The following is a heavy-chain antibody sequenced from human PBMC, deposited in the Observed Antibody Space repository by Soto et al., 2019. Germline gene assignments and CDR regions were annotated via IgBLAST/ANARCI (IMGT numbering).Heavy chain of an antibody. J-gene: IGHJ4*02. Sequence: PSETLSLTCTVSGGSISSSTYYWGWMRQPPGKGLEWIASFFIGGNTYYNPSLKSRVTISVDTSKNQFSLKLTSVTAADTAVYYCARDKITGLFDYWGQGTLVTSPQ. D-gene: IGHD2-8*02. CDR3: ARDKITGLFDY. V-gene: IGHV4-39*02. CDR2: FFIGGNT. CDR1: GGSISSSTYY.